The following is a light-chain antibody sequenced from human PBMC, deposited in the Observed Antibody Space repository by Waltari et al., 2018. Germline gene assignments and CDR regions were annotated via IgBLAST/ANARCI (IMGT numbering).Light chain of an antibody. CDR3: SSYTTISTTV. J-gene: IGLJ2*01. CDR1: RSDVGAYNF. CDR2: DVS. Sequence: QSALAPPASVSGSPGQSTTISCTGTRSDVGAYNFVSWYQHHPGKAPKLILYDVSRWPSGFSNRFSGSKSGNTASLTISGLQAEDEADYYCSSYTTISTTVFGGGTKVTVL. V-gene: IGLV2-14*01.